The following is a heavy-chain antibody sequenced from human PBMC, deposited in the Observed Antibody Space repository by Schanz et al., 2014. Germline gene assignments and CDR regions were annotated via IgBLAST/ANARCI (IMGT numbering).Heavy chain of an antibody. Sequence: QVQLVESGGGVVQPGRSLRLSCAAYGFTLSSYAMHWVRQAPGKGLEWVAVISYDGSKKYYADSVKGRFTISRDNSKNTLYLQMNTLRAEDTAVYYCARDRGYCSGGSCLTVDYWGQGTLVTVSS. CDR3: ARDRGYCSGGSCLTVDY. J-gene: IGHJ4*02. V-gene: IGHV3-30-3*01. CDR2: ISYDGSKK. CDR1: GFTLSSYA. D-gene: IGHD2-15*01.